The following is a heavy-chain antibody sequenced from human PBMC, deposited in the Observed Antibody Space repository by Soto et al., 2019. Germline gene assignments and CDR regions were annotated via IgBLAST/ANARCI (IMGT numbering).Heavy chain of an antibody. Sequence: QVQLQESGPGLVKPSETLSLSCTVSGGSISSYYWSWFRQSPGKRMEWIGYVHHSWGSSYNPSLQNLVAISLDTSNSQFSLKVTAVTATDTAVYYCARQGFGPLHGLVDVWGQGTTVTVSS. J-gene: IGHJ6*02. CDR1: GGSISSYY. CDR3: ARQGFGPLHGLVDV. V-gene: IGHV4-59*08. CDR2: VHHSWGS. D-gene: IGHD3-10*01.